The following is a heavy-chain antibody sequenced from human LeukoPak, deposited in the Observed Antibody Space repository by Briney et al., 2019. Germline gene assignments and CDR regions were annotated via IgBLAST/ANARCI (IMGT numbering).Heavy chain of an antibody. CDR1: RFTFSSYG. CDR3: AKEHDLWHEEGNWFDP. J-gene: IGHJ5*02. V-gene: IGHV3-30*02. CDR2: IRYDGSNK. Sequence: GGSLRLSCAASRFTFSSYGMHWVRQAPGKGLEWVAFIRYDGSNKYYADSVKGRFTISRDNSKYTLYLQMNSLRAEDTAVYYCAKEHDLWHEEGNWFDPWGQGTLVTVSS. D-gene: IGHD3-3*01.